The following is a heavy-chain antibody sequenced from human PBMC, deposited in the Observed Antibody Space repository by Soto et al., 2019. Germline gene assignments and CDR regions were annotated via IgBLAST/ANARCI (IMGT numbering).Heavy chain of an antibody. CDR3: ARDLGVVIAY. CDR1: GYTFTNYA. V-gene: IGHV1-3*01. D-gene: IGHD2-21*01. Sequence: QVQLVQSGAEVKKPGASVKVSCKASGYTFTNYAMHWVRQAPGQRLEWMGWINGGNGNTKYSQKFQDRVTITRDTSASTAYMELSSLRSEDTAVYYCARDLGVVIAYWGQGTLVTVSS. J-gene: IGHJ4*02. CDR2: INGGNGNT.